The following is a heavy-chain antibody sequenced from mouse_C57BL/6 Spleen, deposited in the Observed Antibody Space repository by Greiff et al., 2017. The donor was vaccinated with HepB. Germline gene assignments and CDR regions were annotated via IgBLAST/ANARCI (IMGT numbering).Heavy chain of an antibody. CDR2: IWSDGST. V-gene: IGHV2-6-1*01. CDR1: GFSLTSYG. Sequence: VKLVESGPGLVAPSQSLSITCTVSGFSLTSYGVHWVRQPPGKGLEWLVVIWSDGSTTYNSALKSRLSISKDNSKSQVFLKMNSLQTDDTAMYYCARQNYGYDEYYAMDYWGQGTSVTVSS. J-gene: IGHJ4*01. CDR3: ARQNYGYDEYYAMDY. D-gene: IGHD2-2*01.